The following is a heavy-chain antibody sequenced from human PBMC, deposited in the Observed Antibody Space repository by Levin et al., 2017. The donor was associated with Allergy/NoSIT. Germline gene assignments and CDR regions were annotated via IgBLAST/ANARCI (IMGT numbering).Heavy chain of an antibody. CDR2: IYYDGSA. Sequence: SETLSLTCTVSGGSISDDSYYWAWVRQPPGKGLEWVGSIYYDGSAYYNPSLKTRLTISVDTSKNQFSLRVNSVTAADTAVYYRAGEPNGPYYYRYGLDVWGPGTTVTVS. J-gene: IGHJ6*02. CDR1: GGSISDDSYY. D-gene: IGHD2-8*01. CDR3: AGEPNGPYYYRYGLDV. V-gene: IGHV4-39*07.